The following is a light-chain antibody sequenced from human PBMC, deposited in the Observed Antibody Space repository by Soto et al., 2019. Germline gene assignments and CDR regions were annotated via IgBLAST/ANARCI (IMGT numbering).Light chain of an antibody. Sequence: QSVLTQPPSVSAAPGQTVTISCSGSSSNIGNNYVSWYQQVPGTAPKFLIYDNNKRPSGIPDRFSGSKSGTSATLGITGLQTGDEADYYCGTWDSSLSAVVFGGGTQLTVL. J-gene: IGLJ2*01. CDR1: SSNIGNNY. V-gene: IGLV1-51*01. CDR2: DNN. CDR3: GTWDSSLSAVV.